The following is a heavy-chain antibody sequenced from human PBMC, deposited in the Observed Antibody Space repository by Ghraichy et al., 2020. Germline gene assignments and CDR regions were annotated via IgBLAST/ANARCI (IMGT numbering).Heavy chain of an antibody. J-gene: IGHJ4*02. V-gene: IGHV3-23*01. CDR3: TKDHSFISYGSGSK. Sequence: GESLNISCVASGFTFNDYAMSWVRQAPGKGLEWVSGISSSGGSRYYADSVKGRFTISRDNSNNTLHLQMNSLRVEDTAVYYCTKDHSFISYGSGSKWGQGTLVTVSS. D-gene: IGHD3-10*01. CDR1: GFTFNDYA. CDR2: ISSSGGSR.